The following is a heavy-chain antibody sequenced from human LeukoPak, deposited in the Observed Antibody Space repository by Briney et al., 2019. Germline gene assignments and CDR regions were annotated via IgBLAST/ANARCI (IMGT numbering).Heavy chain of an antibody. CDR1: GFTFSSYG. J-gene: IGHJ4*02. CDR3: ARVAGRGYTFDY. V-gene: IGHV3-21*01. D-gene: IGHD1-1*01. CDR2: ITSSSSNI. Sequence: GGSLRLSCAASGFTFSSYGMSWVRQAPGKGLEWVSSITSSSSNIYYADSVKGRFTISRDNARNSLYLQMNSLRAEDTSVYYCARVAGRGYTFDYWGQGTLVTVSS.